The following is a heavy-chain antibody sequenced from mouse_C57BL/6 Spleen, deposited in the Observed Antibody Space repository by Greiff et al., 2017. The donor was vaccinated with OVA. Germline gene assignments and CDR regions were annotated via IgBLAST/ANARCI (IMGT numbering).Heavy chain of an antibody. CDR3: ARLPRDY. CDR1: GFTFSDYG. V-gene: IGHV5-17*01. Sequence: EVKVEESGGGLVKPGGSLKLSCAASGFTFSDYGMHWVRQAPEKGLEWVAYISSGSSTIYYADTVKGRFTISRDNAKNTLFLQMTSLRSEDTAMYYCARLPRDYWGQGTSVTVSS. CDR2: ISSGSSTI. J-gene: IGHJ4*01.